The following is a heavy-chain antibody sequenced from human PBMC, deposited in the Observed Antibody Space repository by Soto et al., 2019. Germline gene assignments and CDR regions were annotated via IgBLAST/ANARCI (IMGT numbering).Heavy chain of an antibody. Sequence: PGGSLRLSCVASGFTFSNYNMNWVRQAPGKGLEWVSHISGSSIYIHYADSVRGRLTISRDNAKNSVYLQMDSLRVEDTAVYYCAREGALKPFSSWGQGALVTVSS. CDR1: GFTFSNYN. V-gene: IGHV3-21*01. J-gene: IGHJ5*02. CDR3: AREGALKPFSS. CDR2: ISGSSIYI.